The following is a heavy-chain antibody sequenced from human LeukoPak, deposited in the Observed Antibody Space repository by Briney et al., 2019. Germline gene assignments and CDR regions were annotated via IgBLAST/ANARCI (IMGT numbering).Heavy chain of an antibody. CDR2: ISSSGSYI. Sequence: GRSLRLSRAASTFTFSSYTMNWVRQAPGTGLGWVSSISSSGSYIYYADSLKGRFTVSRDNARKSLYLQMNSLRAEDTAVYYCARASDHDWGSYRWDAFDIWGQGTMVTVSS. CDR3: ARASDHDWGSYRWDAFDI. V-gene: IGHV3-21*01. CDR1: TFTFSSYT. J-gene: IGHJ3*02. D-gene: IGHD3-16*02.